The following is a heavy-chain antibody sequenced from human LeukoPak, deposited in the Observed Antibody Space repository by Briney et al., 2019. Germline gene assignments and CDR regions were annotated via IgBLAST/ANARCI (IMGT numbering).Heavy chain of an antibody. D-gene: IGHD5-18*01. CDR2: ISYDGSNK. J-gene: IGHJ4*02. Sequence: PGRSLRLSCAASGFTFSSYGMHWVRQAPGKGLEWVAVISYDGSNKYYVDSVKGRFTISRDNSKNTLYLQMNSLRAEDTAVYYCAKTSTAMVSPFDYWGQGTLVTVSS. V-gene: IGHV3-30*18. CDR3: AKTSTAMVSPFDY. CDR1: GFTFSSYG.